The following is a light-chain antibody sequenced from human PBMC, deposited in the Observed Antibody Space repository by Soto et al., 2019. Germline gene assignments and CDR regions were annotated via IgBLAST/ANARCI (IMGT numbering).Light chain of an antibody. Sequence: EIVMTQSPATLSVSPGERATLSCRASQSVSSNLAWYQQKPGQAPRLLIYGASTRATGIPARFSGSGSGTEFTLTISNLQSEDVAAYYCQLYYISPRKFGQGSNV. CDR3: QLYYISPRK. CDR1: QSVSSN. V-gene: IGKV3-15*01. J-gene: IGKJ1*01. CDR2: GAS.